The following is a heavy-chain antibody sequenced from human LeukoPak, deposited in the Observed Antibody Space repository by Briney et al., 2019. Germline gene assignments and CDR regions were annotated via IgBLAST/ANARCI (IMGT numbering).Heavy chain of an antibody. J-gene: IGHJ5*02. CDR2: IRYDGSNK. D-gene: IGHD1-26*01. CDR1: GFTFSSFG. V-gene: IGHV3-30*02. CDR3: AKKSGAAFYNWFDP. Sequence: GGSLRLSCAASGFTFSSFGMHWVRQAPGKGLEWVAYIRYDGSNKKYADSLEGRFTISRDNAKNALYLQIDSLRPEDTAVYYCAKKSGAAFYNWFDPWGQGTLVTVSS.